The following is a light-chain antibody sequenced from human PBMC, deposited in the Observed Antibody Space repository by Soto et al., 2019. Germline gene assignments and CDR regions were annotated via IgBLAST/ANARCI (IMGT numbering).Light chain of an antibody. V-gene: IGKV3-20*01. CDR2: GAS. CDR3: QQYGSSPRT. CDR1: QSVSSSY. Sequence: EIVLTHSPATLSLSPGEIATLSCRASQSVSSSYLAWYQQKPGQAPRLLIYGASSRATGIPDRFSGSGSGTDFTLTISRLEPEDFAVYYCQQYGSSPRTFGQGTKVDIK. J-gene: IGKJ1*01.